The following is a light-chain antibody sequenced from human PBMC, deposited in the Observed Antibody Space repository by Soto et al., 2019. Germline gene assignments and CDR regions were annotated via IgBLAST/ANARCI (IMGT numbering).Light chain of an antibody. CDR3: QQFYDYST. CDR2: KAS. CDR1: QSISNW. Sequence: DIQMTQSPSTLSASVGDRVTITCRASQSISNWLAWYQQRPGKAPKLLIYKASSLESGVPSRFSGSGSGTEFALTISSLQPDDFATYYCQQFYDYSTFGQGTKVEIK. V-gene: IGKV1-5*03. J-gene: IGKJ1*01.